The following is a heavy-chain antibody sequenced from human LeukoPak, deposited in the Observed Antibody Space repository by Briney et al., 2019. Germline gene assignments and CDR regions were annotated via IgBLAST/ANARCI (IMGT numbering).Heavy chain of an antibody. Sequence: SETLSLTCSVSGGSSSTYYWSWIRQPPGKGLEWIGYIYYSGSTKYNPSLKSRVTISVDTSKNQFSLKLNSVTAADTAVYYCARDPHCSTTNCPFDFWGQGTLVIVSS. J-gene: IGHJ4*02. CDR2: IYYSGST. V-gene: IGHV4-59*12. CDR3: ARDPHCSTTNCPFDF. D-gene: IGHD2-2*01. CDR1: GGSSSTYY.